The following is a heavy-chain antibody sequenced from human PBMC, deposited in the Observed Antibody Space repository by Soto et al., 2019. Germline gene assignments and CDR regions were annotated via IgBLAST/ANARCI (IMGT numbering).Heavy chain of an antibody. Sequence: GSLRLSCAGPGFSVRSYEMTGVRQAPGKGREWVSYIRSSGSDTYYADSVKARFTISRDNAQNSLYRQMTRLRAEDTAIYYCASLSGSYRFDPWPQGTLVTVS. CDR2: IRSSGSDT. V-gene: IGHV3-48*03. CDR1: GFSVRSYE. CDR3: ASLSGSYRFDP. D-gene: IGHD1-26*01. J-gene: IGHJ5*02.